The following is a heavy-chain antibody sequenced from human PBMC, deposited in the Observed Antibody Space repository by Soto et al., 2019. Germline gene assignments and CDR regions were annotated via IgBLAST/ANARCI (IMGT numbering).Heavy chain of an antibody. D-gene: IGHD3-22*01. Sequence: QVHLQESGPGLVQSSGTLSLTCGVSGAPISTGNWWTWVRQPPGKGLEWIGEIYHGGNTNYRPSLKRRGTISVYKAKNQFSLRLSSVTAADTAVYYCARHSSYYHDSSAYYDSWGQGALVTVSS. J-gene: IGHJ5*01. V-gene: IGHV4-4*02. CDR3: ARHSSYYHDSSAYYDS. CDR1: GAPISTGNW. CDR2: IYHGGNT.